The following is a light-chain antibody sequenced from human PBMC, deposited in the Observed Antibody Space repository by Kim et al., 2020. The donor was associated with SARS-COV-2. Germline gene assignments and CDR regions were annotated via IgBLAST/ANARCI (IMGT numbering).Light chain of an antibody. CDR1: TSTPGSRG. CDR3: AAWDDSLSGRV. Sequence: GQRGTISCSGRTSTPGSRGVCWSQPLPATAPKLFLSPTHKRPSGVSARFSGSKSGTSASLAISGLRSEDEADYYCAAWDDSLSGRVLGAGTKVTVL. CDR2: PTH. V-gene: IGLV1-47*01. J-gene: IGLJ1*01.